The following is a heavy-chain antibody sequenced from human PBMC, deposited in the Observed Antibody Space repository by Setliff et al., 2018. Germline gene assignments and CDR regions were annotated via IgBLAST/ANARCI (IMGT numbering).Heavy chain of an antibody. CDR2: IYPADSDT. D-gene: IGHD5-18*01. V-gene: IGHV5-51*01. Sequence: ESLKISCKASGYRFTSQWIAWVRQTPGRGLEWMGIIYPADSDTTYSPSFQGQVTISVDKSLSTAYLQWSSLKASDSGKYYCARRGYGGYIYGSFDSWGQGTLVTVSS. CDR3: ARRGYGGYIYGSFDS. CDR1: GYRFTSQW. J-gene: IGHJ5*01.